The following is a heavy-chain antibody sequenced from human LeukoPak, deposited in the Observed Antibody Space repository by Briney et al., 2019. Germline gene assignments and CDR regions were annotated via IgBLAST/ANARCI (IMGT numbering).Heavy chain of an antibody. Sequence: SETVSLTCTVSGGSISSSSYYWGWIRQPPGKGLEWIGRIYSSGSTYYNPSLKSRVTISVDTSKNQFSLKLSSVTAADTAVYYCARLATYYDSSGYYYVFDYWGQGTLVTVSS. CDR3: ARLATYYDSSGYYYVFDY. CDR2: IYSSGST. D-gene: IGHD3-22*01. J-gene: IGHJ4*02. V-gene: IGHV4-39*07. CDR1: GGSISSSSYY.